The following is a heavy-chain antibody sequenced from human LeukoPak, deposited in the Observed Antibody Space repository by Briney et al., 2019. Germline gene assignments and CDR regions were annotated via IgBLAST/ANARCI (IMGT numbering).Heavy chain of an antibody. D-gene: IGHD2-2*02. Sequence: SSVKVSCKASGGTFSSYAISWVRQAPGQGLEWMGGIIPIFGTANYAQKFQGRVTITADESTSTAYMELSSLRSEDTAVYYCARGREPAAILIAFDIWGQGTMVTVSS. CDR1: GGTFSSYA. CDR3: ARGREPAAILIAFDI. CDR2: IIPIFGTA. J-gene: IGHJ3*02. V-gene: IGHV1-69*01.